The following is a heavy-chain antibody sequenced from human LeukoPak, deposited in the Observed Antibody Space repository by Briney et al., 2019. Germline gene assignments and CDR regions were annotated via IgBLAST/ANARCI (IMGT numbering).Heavy chain of an antibody. V-gene: IGHV1-2*06. Sequence: ASVKVSCKASGYTFTGYYMHWVRQAPGQGLEWMGRINPNSGVTNYAQKFQGRVTMTRYTSISTAYMELSRLRSDDTAVYYCARARITYYYDSSGYYSLFHWGQGTLVTVSS. D-gene: IGHD3-22*01. CDR3: ARARITYYYDSSGYYSLFH. CDR2: INPNSGVT. CDR1: GYTFTGYY. J-gene: IGHJ4*02.